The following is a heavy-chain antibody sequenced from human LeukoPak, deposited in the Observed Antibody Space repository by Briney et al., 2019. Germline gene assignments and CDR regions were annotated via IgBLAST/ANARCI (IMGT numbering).Heavy chain of an antibody. CDR2: IIPFFGSA. CDR3: ATPPTGTTTTGEYYFDS. D-gene: IGHD1-1*01. CDR1: GGTVSSYT. J-gene: IGHJ4*02. Sequence: GASVKLSCKASGGTVSSYTIAWVRQAPGHGLEWQGGIIPFFGSANYAQKFQGRVTITADESTSTAFMELSSLRSEDTAVYYCATPPTGTTTTGEYYFDSWGQGTLVTVSS. V-gene: IGHV1-69*13.